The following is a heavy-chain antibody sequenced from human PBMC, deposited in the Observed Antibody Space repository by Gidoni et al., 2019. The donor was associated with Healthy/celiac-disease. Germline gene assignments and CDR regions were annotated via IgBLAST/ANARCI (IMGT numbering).Heavy chain of an antibody. CDR2: ISSSSSYI. CDR3: AREAAYDAFDI. Sequence: EVQLVESGGGLVKPGGSLRLSCSASGFTFSSYSMTWVRQAPGKGLEWVSSISSSSSYIYYADSVKGRFTISRDNAKNSLYLQMNSLRAEDTAVYYCAREAAYDAFDIWGQGTMVTVSS. D-gene: IGHD2-15*01. V-gene: IGHV3-21*01. J-gene: IGHJ3*02. CDR1: GFTFSSYS.